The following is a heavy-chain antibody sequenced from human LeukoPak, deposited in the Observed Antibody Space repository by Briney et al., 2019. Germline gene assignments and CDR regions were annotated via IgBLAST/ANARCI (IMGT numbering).Heavy chain of an antibody. V-gene: IGHV3-23*01. Sequence: GGSLRLSCAASGFTFNNYAMAWVRQAPGKGLEWVSAISGSGINPFYADSVKGRFTTSRDNSKNTLYLQMNSLRAEDTAVYYCARDQRDAYNYYYYMDVWGKGTTVTVSS. CDR2: ISGSGINP. J-gene: IGHJ6*03. CDR3: ARDQRDAYNYYYYMDV. CDR1: GFTFNNYA. D-gene: IGHD5-24*01.